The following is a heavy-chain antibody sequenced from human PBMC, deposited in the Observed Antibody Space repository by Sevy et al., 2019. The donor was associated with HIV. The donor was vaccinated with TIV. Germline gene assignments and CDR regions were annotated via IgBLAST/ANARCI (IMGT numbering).Heavy chain of an antibody. J-gene: IGHJ6*02. D-gene: IGHD5-12*01. CDR1: GITFSTYD. CDR3: AGEWLRGTGGIDV. Sequence: GGSLRLSCAGSGITFSTYDIHWVRQATGKGLEWVASIGPAGERFYSGSVKGRFTISRENAKNSVYLQMNSLTAEDTAVYYCAGEWLRGTGGIDVWGQGTTVTVSS. V-gene: IGHV3-13*01. CDR2: IGPAGER.